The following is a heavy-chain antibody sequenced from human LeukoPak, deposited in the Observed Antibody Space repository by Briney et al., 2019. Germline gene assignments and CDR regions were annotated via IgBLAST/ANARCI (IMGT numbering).Heavy chain of an antibody. Sequence: SETLSLTCTVSGGSSSGFYWGWIRQPPGKGLEWVGYVYNTEYNSYNPSLKSRVSISFDTSKNQFSLSLASVTDADTAVYYCARNWGSGGSYLFDFWGPGTLVTVSS. D-gene: IGHD6-19*01. V-gene: IGHV4-59*12. J-gene: IGHJ4*02. CDR1: GGSSSGFY. CDR3: ARNWGSGGSYLFDF. CDR2: VYNTEYN.